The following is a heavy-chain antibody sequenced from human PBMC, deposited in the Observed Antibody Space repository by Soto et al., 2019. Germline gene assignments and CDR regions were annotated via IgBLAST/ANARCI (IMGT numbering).Heavy chain of an antibody. CDR2: MSNSGSP. J-gene: IGHJ4*02. V-gene: IGHV4-59*01. Sequence: PSETLSLTCTVSGDSSSGYYWSWIRQPPGKGLEWIGYMSNSGSPNYNPSLKSRVTMSVDTSKDQFSLKLSSVTAADTAVYYCAMGSTFFDSWGQGTLVTVSS. CDR1: GDSSSGYY. CDR3: AMGSTFFDS. D-gene: IGHD1-26*01.